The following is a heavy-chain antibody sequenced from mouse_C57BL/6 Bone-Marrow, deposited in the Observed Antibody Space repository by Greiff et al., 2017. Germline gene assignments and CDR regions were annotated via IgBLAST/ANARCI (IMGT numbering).Heavy chain of an antibody. D-gene: IGHD2-4*01. J-gene: IGHJ1*03. V-gene: IGHV14-4*01. CDR2: IDPENGDT. CDR1: GFNIKDDY. CDR3: TTGAMITTGRSYWYFDV. Sequence: VQLQQSGAELVRPGASVKLSCTASGFNIKDDYMHWVKQRPEQGLEWIGWIDPENGDTEYASKFQGKATITADTSSNTAYLQLSSLTSEDTAVYYCTTGAMITTGRSYWYFDVWGTGTTVTVSS.